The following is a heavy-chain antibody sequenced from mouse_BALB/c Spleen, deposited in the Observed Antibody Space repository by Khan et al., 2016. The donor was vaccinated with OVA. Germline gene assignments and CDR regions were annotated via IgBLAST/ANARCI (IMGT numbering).Heavy chain of an antibody. Sequence: QVQLQQSGPELVKPGASVKMSCKASGYTFTDYVISWVKQRTGQGLEWIGENYPGSGSTYYNEKFKGKATLTADTSSNTAYMQLSSLTSEDSAVYFCARRGFQAWFAYWGQGTLVTVSA. CDR2: NYPGSGST. CDR1: GYTFTDYV. V-gene: IGHV1-77*01. CDR3: ARRGFQAWFAY. J-gene: IGHJ3*01.